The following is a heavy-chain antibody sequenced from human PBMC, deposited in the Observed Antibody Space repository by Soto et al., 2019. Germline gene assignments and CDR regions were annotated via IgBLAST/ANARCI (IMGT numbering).Heavy chain of an antibody. CDR3: AKEPVGPDWYFDL. J-gene: IGHJ2*01. CDR2: ISGSGIST. V-gene: IGHV3-23*01. CDR1: GLTFRSNA. Sequence: DVRLLESGGGLVQPGGSLRLSCAASGLTFRSNAMSWVRQAPGKGLEWVSGISGSGISTHYADSVKGRFTVSRDNSKNTLYLQMNSLRAEDTAVYNCAKEPVGPDWYFDLWGRGTLVTVSS.